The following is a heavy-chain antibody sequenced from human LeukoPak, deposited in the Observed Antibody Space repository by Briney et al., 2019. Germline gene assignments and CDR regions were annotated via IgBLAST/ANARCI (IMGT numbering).Heavy chain of an antibody. Sequence: GGSLSLSCAAPEFTLSSYWMHWFRQTPGKGLLWVSEIKPDGTATSHADSVKGRFTTSRDNAKNTLYLQMNSLRAEDTAVYYCTRDAMGATPIDHWGQGTLVTVSS. J-gene: IGHJ4*02. D-gene: IGHD1-26*01. CDR2: IKPDGTAT. V-gene: IGHV3-74*01. CDR1: EFTLSSYW. CDR3: TRDAMGATPIDH.